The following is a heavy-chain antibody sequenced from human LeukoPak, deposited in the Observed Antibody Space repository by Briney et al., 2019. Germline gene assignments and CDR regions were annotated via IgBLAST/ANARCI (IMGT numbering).Heavy chain of an antibody. Sequence: GGSLRLPCVDSGVTFSNYWMNWVRQAPGKGLEWVANINQDGSEKYYVDSVKGRFTISRDNAKKSLYLQMDSLRAQDTAVYYCAKDGTRGTRFGKIPHYFDYWGRGTLVTVSS. D-gene: IGHD3-10*01. CDR2: INQDGSEK. J-gene: IGHJ4*02. CDR1: GVTFSNYW. CDR3: AKDGTRGTRFGKIPHYFDY. V-gene: IGHV3-7*01.